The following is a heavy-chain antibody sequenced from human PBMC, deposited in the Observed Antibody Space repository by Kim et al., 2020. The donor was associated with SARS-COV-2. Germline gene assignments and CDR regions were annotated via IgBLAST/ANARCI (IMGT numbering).Heavy chain of an antibody. CDR2: MNPNSGNT. V-gene: IGHV1-8*01. J-gene: IGHJ4*02. CDR1: GYTFTSYD. Sequence: ASVKVSCKASGYTFTSYDINWVRQATGQGLEWMGWMNPNSGNTGYAQKFQGRVTMTRNTSISTAYMELSSLRSEDTAVYYCARAPGLDLDFDYWGQGTLVTVSS. D-gene: IGHD6-19*01. CDR3: ARAPGLDLDFDY.